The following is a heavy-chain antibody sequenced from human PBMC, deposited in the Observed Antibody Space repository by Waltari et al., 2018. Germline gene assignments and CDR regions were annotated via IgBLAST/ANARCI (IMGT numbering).Heavy chain of an antibody. V-gene: IGHV3-30*01. CDR1: GFTFSSYA. J-gene: IGHJ6*02. CDR2: ISYDGSNK. D-gene: IGHD3-3*01. CDR3: ARGVYDFWSGYYTDYYYGMDV. Sequence: QVQLVESGGGVVQPGRSLRLSCAASGFTFSSYAMHWVRQAPGKGLAWVAVISYDGSNKYYADSVKGRFTISRDNSKNTLYLQMNSLRAEDTAVYYCARGVYDFWSGYYTDYYYGMDVWGQGTTVTVSS.